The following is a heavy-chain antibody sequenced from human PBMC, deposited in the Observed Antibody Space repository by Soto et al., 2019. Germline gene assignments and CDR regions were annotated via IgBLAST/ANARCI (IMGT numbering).Heavy chain of an antibody. CDR2: MSHDGSRT. Sequence: GGSLRLSCTTSGFIFNTYAMHWVRQAPGKGLEWVAVMSHDGSRTYYAESAKGRFTISRDNSKNTLYLQMNSLKTEDTAVYYCTSLYYGHWGQGTLVTVS. CDR1: GFIFNTYA. J-gene: IGHJ4*02. D-gene: IGHD3-3*01. V-gene: IGHV3-30-3*01. CDR3: TSLYYGH.